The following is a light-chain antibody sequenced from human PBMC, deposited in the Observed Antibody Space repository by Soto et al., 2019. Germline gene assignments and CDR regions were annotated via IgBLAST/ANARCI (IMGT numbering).Light chain of an antibody. Sequence: EIAMTQSPVTLSASPGERVTLSCRASQSVNINLAWYQLRPGQAPRVLIYGASNRASGIPDRFSGSGSGTDFTLTISSLEPDDFALYYCQQYKDWPPLTFGGGTRVEIK. V-gene: IGKV3D-15*01. J-gene: IGKJ4*01. CDR1: QSVNIN. CDR2: GAS. CDR3: QQYKDWPPLT.